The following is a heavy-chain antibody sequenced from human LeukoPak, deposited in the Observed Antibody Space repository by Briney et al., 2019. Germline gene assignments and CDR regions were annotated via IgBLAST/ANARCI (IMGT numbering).Heavy chain of an antibody. CDR2: IYYSGST. D-gene: IGHD1/OR15-1a*01. CDR3: ARGNNLLDP. J-gene: IGHJ5*02. CDR1: GGSISTYY. V-gene: IGHV4-59*03. Sequence: SETLSLTCTVSGGSISTYYWSWIRQPPGKGLEWIGYIYYSGSTNYNPSLKNRVTLSIDTSKNQFSLKLSSVTAADTAVYYCARGNNLLDPRGQGTLVTVSS.